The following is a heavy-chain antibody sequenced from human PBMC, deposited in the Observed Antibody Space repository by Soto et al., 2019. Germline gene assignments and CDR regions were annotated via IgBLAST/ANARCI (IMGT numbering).Heavy chain of an antibody. CDR3: GREPNSNCFWLDP. D-gene: IGHD6-13*01. CDR1: GGSISKYC. V-gene: IGHV4-59*01. CDR2: IYYSGST. J-gene: IGHJ5*02. Sequence: PSETLSLTCTVSGGSISKYCWTWIRQRPGVGLEWIGYIYYSGSTDYNPSLKSGVSMSGDRSKNQFPLKLNPVTAADTAVDCCGREPNSNCFWLDPWGQGTQV.